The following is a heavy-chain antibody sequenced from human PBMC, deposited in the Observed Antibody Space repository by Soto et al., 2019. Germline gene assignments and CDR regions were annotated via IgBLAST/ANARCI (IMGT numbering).Heavy chain of an antibody. CDR1: GGSFSGYY. J-gene: IGHJ4*02. D-gene: IGHD6-6*01. Sequence: SETLSLTCAVYGGSFSGYYWSWIRQPPGKGLEWIGEINHSGSTNYNPSLKSRVTISVDTSKNQFSLKLSSVTAADTAVYYCARGGVAARRLFFDYWGQGTLVTVSS. CDR2: INHSGST. V-gene: IGHV4-34*01. CDR3: ARGGVAARRLFFDY.